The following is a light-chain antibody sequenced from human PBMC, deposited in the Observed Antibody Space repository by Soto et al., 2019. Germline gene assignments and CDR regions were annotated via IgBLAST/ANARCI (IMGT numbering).Light chain of an antibody. CDR2: KAS. CDR3: QHYNSYSEA. V-gene: IGKV1-5*03. CDR1: QTISSW. J-gene: IGKJ1*01. Sequence: DIQMTQSPSTLSGSVGARVTITCRASQTISSWLAWYQQKPGKAPKLLSYKASTLKSGVPSRFRGSGSGTEFTLTISSLKPDDFETYYCQHYNSYSEAFGQGTKVDIK.